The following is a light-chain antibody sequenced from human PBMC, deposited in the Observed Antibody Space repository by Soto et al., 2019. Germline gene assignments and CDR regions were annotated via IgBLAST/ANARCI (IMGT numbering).Light chain of an antibody. Sequence: EILLTQSPGTLSLSPGERATLSCRASQSISSSYLAWYQQKPGQAPSLLIYGASRRATGIPDRLSGRESGTEFTLTISSLQSEDFAVYYCQQYHNWPAFGQGTKVDIK. J-gene: IGKJ1*01. CDR2: GAS. CDR3: QQYHNWPA. CDR1: QSISSSY. V-gene: IGKV3-20*01.